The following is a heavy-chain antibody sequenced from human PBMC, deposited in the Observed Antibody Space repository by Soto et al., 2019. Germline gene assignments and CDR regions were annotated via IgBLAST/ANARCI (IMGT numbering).Heavy chain of an antibody. CDR2: IYHSGST. V-gene: IGHV4-30-2*01. D-gene: IGHD7-27*01. Sequence: SETLSLTCAVSGGSLSSGGYSWSWIRQPPGKGLEWIGYIYHSGSTYYNPSLKSRVTISVDRSRNQFSLKLSSVTAEDTAVYYCAADLGYLWGQGTLVTVS. CDR3: AADLGYL. CDR1: GGSLSSGGYS. J-gene: IGHJ5*02.